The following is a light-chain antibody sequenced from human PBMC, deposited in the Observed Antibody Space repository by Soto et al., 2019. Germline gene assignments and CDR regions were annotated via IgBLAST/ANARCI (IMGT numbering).Light chain of an antibody. Sequence: EIVLTQSPGTLSLSPGETATLSCRASQSVGSSRLAWYQQKPGQPPRLLIYGASSRVAGTPDRFSGSGSGTDFTLTISRLEPEDFALFYCQQYGSSPETFGQGTKVEIK. CDR3: QQYGSSPET. J-gene: IGKJ1*01. CDR2: GAS. V-gene: IGKV3-20*01. CDR1: QSVGSSR.